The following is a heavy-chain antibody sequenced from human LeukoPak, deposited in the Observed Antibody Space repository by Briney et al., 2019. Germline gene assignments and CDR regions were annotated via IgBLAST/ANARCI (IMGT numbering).Heavy chain of an antibody. CDR2: IYPGDSDT. D-gene: IGHD6-6*01. Sequence: GESLKISCKGSGYSFTSYWIGWVRQMPGKGLEWMGIIYPGDSDTRYSPSFQGQVTISADKSISTAYLQWSSLKASDTAMYYCARLEGLYSSCQGWFDPWGQGTLVTVSS. J-gene: IGHJ5*02. CDR1: GYSFTSYW. CDR3: ARLEGLYSSCQGWFDP. V-gene: IGHV5-51*01.